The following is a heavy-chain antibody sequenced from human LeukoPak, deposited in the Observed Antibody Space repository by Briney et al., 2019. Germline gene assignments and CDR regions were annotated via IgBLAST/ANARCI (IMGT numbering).Heavy chain of an antibody. J-gene: IGHJ4*02. CDR2: VYYSGST. CDR1: GGSISSHY. CDR3: ARSGIAAAHFDY. V-gene: IGHV4-59*11. D-gene: IGHD6-13*01. Sequence: SETVSLTCSVSGGSISSHYWSWIRQPPGKGLEWIGYVYYSGSTNYNPSLKSRVTISVDTSKNQISLKLTSVTAVDTAVYYCARSGIAAAHFDYWGQGTLVTVSS.